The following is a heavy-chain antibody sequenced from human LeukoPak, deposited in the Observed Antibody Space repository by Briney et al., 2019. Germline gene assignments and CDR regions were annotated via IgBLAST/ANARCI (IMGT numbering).Heavy chain of an antibody. CDR2: IYYSGST. V-gene: IGHV4-39*01. Sequence: GSLRLSCAASGSTFSNDWMCWVRQPPGKGLEWIGSIYYSGSTYYNPSLKSRVTISVDTSKNQFSLKLSSVTAADTAVYYCARRWYCSSTSCYFPGAFDIWGQGTMVTVSS. D-gene: IGHD2-2*01. CDR3: ARRWYCSSTSCYFPGAFDI. CDR1: GSTFSNDW. J-gene: IGHJ3*02.